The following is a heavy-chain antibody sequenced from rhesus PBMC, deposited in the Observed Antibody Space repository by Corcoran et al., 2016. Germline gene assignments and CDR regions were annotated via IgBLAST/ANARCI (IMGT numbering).Heavy chain of an antibody. CDR3: ARRRIYFDY. Sequence: QVQLQESGPGVVKPSETLSLTCAVSGGSISSGYDWSWIRQPTGKGLEWIGYIYGSSGSTHYNPALNNRVTISKDASKNQFSLKLSSVTAADTAVYYYARRRIYFDYWGQGVLVTVSS. D-gene: IGHD3-9*01. CDR1: GGSISSGYD. J-gene: IGHJ4*01. V-gene: IGHV4-76*01. CDR2: IYGSSGST.